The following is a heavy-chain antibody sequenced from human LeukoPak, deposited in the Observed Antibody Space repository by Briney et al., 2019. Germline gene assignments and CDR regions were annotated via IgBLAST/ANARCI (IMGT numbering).Heavy chain of an antibody. CDR2: VSASGTSI. CDR1: GFTFSDYT. Sequence: GGSLRLSCATSGFTFSDYTMNWVRQAPGKGLEWVSFVSASGTSIYYADSVRGRFTISRDNAKKSLYLQMNSLRAEDTAVYYCARDGTWGPGTLVTVIS. CDR3: ARDGT. V-gene: IGHV3-21*01. J-gene: IGHJ5*02. D-gene: IGHD1-26*01.